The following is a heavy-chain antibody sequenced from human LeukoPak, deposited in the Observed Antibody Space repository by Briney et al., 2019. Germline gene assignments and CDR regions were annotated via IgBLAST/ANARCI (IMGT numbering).Heavy chain of an antibody. J-gene: IGHJ4*02. CDR2: IYHSGST. D-gene: IGHD3-3*01. Sequence: SETLSLTCAVSGYSISSGYYWGWIRQPPGKGLEWIGSIYHSGSTYYNPSLKSRVTISVDTSKNQFSLKLSSVTAADTAVYYCARPKASDFWTPGDYWGQGTLVTVSS. V-gene: IGHV4-38-2*01. CDR3: ARPKASDFWTPGDY. CDR1: GYSISSGYY.